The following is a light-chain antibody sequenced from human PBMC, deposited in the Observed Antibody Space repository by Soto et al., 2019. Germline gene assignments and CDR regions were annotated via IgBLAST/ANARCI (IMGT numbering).Light chain of an antibody. V-gene: IGLV4-69*01. Sequence: QPVLTQSPSASASLGASVKLTGTLSSGHSSYAIAWHQQQPEKGPRYLMKLNSDGSHSKGDGIPDRFSGSSSGAERYLTISGLQSEDEADYYCQTWGTGIRVFGGGTKLTVL. CDR1: SGHSSYA. CDR2: LNSDGSH. CDR3: QTWGTGIRV. J-gene: IGLJ2*01.